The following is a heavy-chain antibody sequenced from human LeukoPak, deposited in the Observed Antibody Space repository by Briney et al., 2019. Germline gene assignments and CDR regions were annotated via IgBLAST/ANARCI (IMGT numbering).Heavy chain of an antibody. CDR1: GFTFSSYW. CDR3: ARVKEIGGAFDI. D-gene: IGHD3-16*01. J-gene: IGHJ3*02. CDR2: INSDESNI. Sequence: GGSLRLSCVGSGFTFSSYWMHWLRQAPGKGPVWDSHINSDESNIMYADSVKGRFTISRDNAKNTLYLQTKSLRVEDTAMYYCARVKEIGGAFDIWGQGTMVTVSS. V-gene: IGHV3-74*03.